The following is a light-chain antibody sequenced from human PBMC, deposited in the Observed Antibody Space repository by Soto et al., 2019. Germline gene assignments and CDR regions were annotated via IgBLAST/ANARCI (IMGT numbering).Light chain of an antibody. V-gene: IGLV2-14*01. CDR1: SSDVGNYIF. CDR2: DIN. Sequence: QSALTQPASVSGSPGQSITISCTGTSSDVGNYIFVSWYRQHPGKAPKLMIYDINNRPSGVSNRFSGSKSGNTASLTISGLQAEDEADYYCASYTTSASYVSGTGTKVTVL. J-gene: IGLJ1*01. CDR3: ASYTTSASYV.